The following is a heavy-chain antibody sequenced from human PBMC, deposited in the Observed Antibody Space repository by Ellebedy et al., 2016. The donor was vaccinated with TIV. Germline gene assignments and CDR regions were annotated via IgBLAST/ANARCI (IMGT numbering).Heavy chain of an antibody. CDR1: GDSINSYY. CDR3: ARVSSSSSDLRFDP. CDR2: IYYSGST. V-gene: IGHV4-59*01. D-gene: IGHD6-13*01. J-gene: IGHJ5*02. Sequence: SETLSLTCTVSGDSINSYYWSWIRQPPGKGLEWIGYIYYSGSTNYNPSLKSRVTLSVDTSKNQFSLKLSSVTAADTAVYYCARVSSSSSDLRFDPWGQGTLVTVSS.